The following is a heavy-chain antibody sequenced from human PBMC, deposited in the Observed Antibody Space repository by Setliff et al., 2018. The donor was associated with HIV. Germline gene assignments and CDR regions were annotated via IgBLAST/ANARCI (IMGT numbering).Heavy chain of an antibody. J-gene: IGHJ4*02. Sequence: ASVKVSCKASGYTFRSYGINWVRQAPGQGLEWMGWINTNTGKPTYAQGFTGRYVFPLDTSVSAAYLQISSLKAEDTAVYYCARDQRLFYFDSWGQGTLVTDSS. CDR2: INTNTGKP. V-gene: IGHV7-4-1*02. CDR1: GYTFRSYG. CDR3: ARDQRLFYFDS.